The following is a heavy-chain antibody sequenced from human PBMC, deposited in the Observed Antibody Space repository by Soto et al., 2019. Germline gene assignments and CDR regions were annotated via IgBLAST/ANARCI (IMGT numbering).Heavy chain of an antibody. CDR3: ARDSHNWNLSPLDY. CDR1: GFTFSSYS. J-gene: IGHJ4*02. Sequence: PGGSLRLSCAASGFTFSSYSMNWVRQAPGKGLEWVSSISSSSSYIYYADSVKGRFTISRDNAKNSLYLQMNSLRAEDTAVYYCARDSHNWNLSPLDYWGQGTLVTVSS. D-gene: IGHD1-1*01. V-gene: IGHV3-21*01. CDR2: ISSSSSYI.